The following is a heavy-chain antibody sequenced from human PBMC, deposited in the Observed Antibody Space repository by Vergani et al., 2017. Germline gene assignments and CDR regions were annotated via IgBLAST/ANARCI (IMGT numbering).Heavy chain of an antibody. CDR1: GWSFTSYH. CDR3: ARVNTETNGHLYYYYYMDV. D-gene: IGHD4-11*01. Sequence: QVQLQQWGGGLLKPSETLSLTCVVNGWSFTSYHWPWIRQSPGEGLEWVGDIDHTGRPDYNPSLKSRLTMLVDKSRNQFSLTLNSVTATDTAIYFCARVNTETNGHLYYYYYMDVWGQGTAVTVS. V-gene: IGHV4-34*01. J-gene: IGHJ6*03. CDR2: IDHTGRP.